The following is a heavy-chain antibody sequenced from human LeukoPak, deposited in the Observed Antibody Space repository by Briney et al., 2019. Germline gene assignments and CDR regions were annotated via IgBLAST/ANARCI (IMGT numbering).Heavy chain of an antibody. D-gene: IGHD2-15*01. CDR3: AKNLYCGGGSCYPSALGMDV. J-gene: IGHJ6*02. CDR2: IWDDGNNK. CDR1: GFSFSNHG. Sequence: PGGSLRLSCAASGFSFSNHGMHWVRQAPGKRLEWVAVIWDDGNNKRYANSVKGRFTISRDNSKNTLFLQMNSLRAEDTAVYYCAKNLYCGGGSCYPSALGMDVWGQGTTVTVSS. V-gene: IGHV3-33*06.